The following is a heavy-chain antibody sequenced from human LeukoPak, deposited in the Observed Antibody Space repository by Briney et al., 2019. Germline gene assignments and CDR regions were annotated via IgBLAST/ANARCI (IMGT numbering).Heavy chain of an antibody. V-gene: IGHV3-66*02. CDR2: IYSGGST. CDR3: ARGHYDNSGYYWFDP. Sequence: GGSLRLSCAASGFTVSSNYMSWVRQAPGKGLEWVSVIYSGGSTYYADSVQGRFTISRDNSKNTLYLQMNSLRAEDTAVYYCARGHYDNSGYYWFDPWGQGTLVTVSS. J-gene: IGHJ5*02. D-gene: IGHD3-22*01. CDR1: GFTVSSNY.